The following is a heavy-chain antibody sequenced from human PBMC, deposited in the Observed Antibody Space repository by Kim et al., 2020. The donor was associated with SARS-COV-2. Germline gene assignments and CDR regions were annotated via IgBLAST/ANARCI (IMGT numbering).Heavy chain of an antibody. J-gene: IGHJ4*02. V-gene: IGHV3-23*01. CDR3: AKDLSSSSWYVRGSNFDY. D-gene: IGHD6-13*01. CDR1: GFTFSSYA. CDR2: ISGSGGST. Sequence: GGSLRLSCAASGFTFSSYAMSWVRQAPGKGLEWVSAISGSGGSTYYADSVKGRFTISRDNSKNTLYLQMNSLRAEDTAVYYCAKDLSSSSWYVRGSNFDYWGQGTLVTVSS.